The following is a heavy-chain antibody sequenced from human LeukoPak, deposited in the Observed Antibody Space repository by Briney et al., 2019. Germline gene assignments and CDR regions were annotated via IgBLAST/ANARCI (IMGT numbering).Heavy chain of an antibody. V-gene: IGHV3-66*01. J-gene: IGHJ4*02. CDR2: LYSGGSI. D-gene: IGHD1-26*01. CDR3: ARSSISSYYED. Sequence: GGSLRLSCAGSGCTVSSSYMSCVRQAPGRGLEWVSILYSGGSIFYADSVKGRLTISRDISKNMLHLQMNSLRADDTAVYYCARSSISSYYEDWGQGTLVTVSS. CDR1: GCTVSSSY.